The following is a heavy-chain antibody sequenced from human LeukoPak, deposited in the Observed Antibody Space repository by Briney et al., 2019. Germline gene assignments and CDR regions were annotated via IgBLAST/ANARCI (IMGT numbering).Heavy chain of an antibody. D-gene: IGHD2-2*02. CDR3: ARTLYDGDAFDI. Sequence: SETLSLTCTVSGDSISSFYWSWIRQPAGKGLGWIGRIYSSGSTNYNRSLKSRVTMSVDTSKNQFSLKLNSVTAADTAVYYCARTLYDGDAFDIWGQGTMVTVSS. V-gene: IGHV4-4*07. CDR1: GDSISSFY. CDR2: IYSSGST. J-gene: IGHJ3*02.